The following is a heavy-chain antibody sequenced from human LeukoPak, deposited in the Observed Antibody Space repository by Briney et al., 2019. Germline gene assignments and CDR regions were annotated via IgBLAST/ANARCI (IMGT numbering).Heavy chain of an antibody. D-gene: IGHD3-22*01. V-gene: IGHV3-49*03. CDR2: IRSKTYGGTT. CDR1: GFPFGDYT. J-gene: IGHJ4*02. CDR3: TREKSYYYDTSGSDY. Sequence: GGSLRLSCTASGFPFGDYTMSWFRQAPGKGLEGVGFIRSKTYGGTTEYAASVKGRFTMSRDDSKSIAYLQLNSLKTEDTAVYYCTREKSYYYDTSGSDYWGQGTLVTVSS.